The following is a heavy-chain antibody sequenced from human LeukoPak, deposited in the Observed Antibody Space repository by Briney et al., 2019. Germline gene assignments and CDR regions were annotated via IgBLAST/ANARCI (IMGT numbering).Heavy chain of an antibody. CDR1: GGSISSYY. D-gene: IGHD3-22*01. CDR3: ARGPGDSSGYYSNILFDP. J-gene: IGHJ5*02. V-gene: IGHV4-59*12. Sequence: SETLSLTCTVSGGSISSYYWSWIRQPPGKGLEWIGYIYYSGSTNYNPSLKSRVTISVDTSKNQFSLKLSSVTAADTAVYYCARGPGDSSGYYSNILFDPWGQGTLVTVSS. CDR2: IYYSGST.